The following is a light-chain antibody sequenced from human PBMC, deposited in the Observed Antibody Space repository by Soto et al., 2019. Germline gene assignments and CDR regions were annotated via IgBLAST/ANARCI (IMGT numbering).Light chain of an antibody. J-gene: IGKJ1*01. CDR3: QQYNSYLWT. CDR1: QSVSSSF. CDR2: GAS. V-gene: IGKV3-20*01. Sequence: EIVLTQSPGTLSLSPGEIATLSFSASQSVSSSFLAWYQQKPGQAPRLLIYGASSRATGIPDRFSGSGSGTDFTLTISRLEPDDFATYYCQQYNSYLWTFGQGTKVDIK.